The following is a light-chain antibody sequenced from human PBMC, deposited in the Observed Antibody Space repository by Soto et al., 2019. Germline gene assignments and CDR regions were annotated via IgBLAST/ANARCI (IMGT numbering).Light chain of an antibody. V-gene: IGLV1-51*01. Sequence: QSALTQPASVSGSPGQSITISCTGTSSDVGGYNYVSWYQQHPGKAPKLMIYDNYKRPSGIPDRFSGSKSGTSATLGITGLQTGDEADYYCGTWDSSLSAEVFGGGTKVTVL. CDR2: DNY. J-gene: IGLJ3*02. CDR3: GTWDSSLSAEV. CDR1: SSDVGGYNY.